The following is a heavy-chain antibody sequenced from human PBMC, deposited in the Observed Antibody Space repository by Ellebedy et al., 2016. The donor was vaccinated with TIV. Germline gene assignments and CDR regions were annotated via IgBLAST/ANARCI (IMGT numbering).Heavy chain of an antibody. D-gene: IGHD3-9*01. Sequence: ASVKVSXXASGYTFTSYDINWVRQATGQGLEWMGWINPNSGGTNYAQKFQGWVTMTRDTSISTAYMELSRLRSDDTAVYYCARWAGYDILTGYNYYYYGMDVWGQGTTVTVSS. CDR1: GYTFTSYD. CDR3: ARWAGYDILTGYNYYYYGMDV. J-gene: IGHJ6*02. V-gene: IGHV1-2*04. CDR2: INPNSGGT.